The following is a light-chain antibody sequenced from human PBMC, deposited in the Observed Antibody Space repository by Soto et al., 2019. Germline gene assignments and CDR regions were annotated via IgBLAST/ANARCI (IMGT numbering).Light chain of an antibody. CDR1: QSVSSN. J-gene: IGKJ5*01. CDR2: GAF. Sequence: EIVMTQSPATLSVSPGEGVTLSCRASQSVSSNLAWYQQRPGQAPRLLIYGAFTRATGIPARFSGSGSGTEFTLTISSLQSEDFAVYYGQQYNNWPPITVGQGTRLDIK. CDR3: QQYNNWPPIT. V-gene: IGKV3-15*01.